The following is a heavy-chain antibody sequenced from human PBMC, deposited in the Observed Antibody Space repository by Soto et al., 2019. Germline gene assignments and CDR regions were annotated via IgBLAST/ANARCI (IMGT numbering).Heavy chain of an antibody. J-gene: IGHJ4*02. CDR3: AREGTYCTNGVCYSPAPSHFDY. V-gene: IGHV3-64*01. CDR2: ISSNGGST. Sequence: HPGGSLRLSCAASGFTFSSYAMHWVRQAPGKGLEYVSAISSNGGSTYYANSVKGRFTISRDNSKNTLYLQMGSLRAEDMAVYYCAREGTYCTNGVCYSPAPSHFDYCGQGTLVTVSS. CDR1: GFTFSSYA. D-gene: IGHD2-8*01.